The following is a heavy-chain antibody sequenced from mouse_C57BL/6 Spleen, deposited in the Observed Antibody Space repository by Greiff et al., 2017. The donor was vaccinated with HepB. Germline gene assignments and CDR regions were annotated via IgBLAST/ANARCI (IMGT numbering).Heavy chain of an antibody. CDR2: IYPGSGST. V-gene: IGHV1-55*01. CDR1: GYTFTSYW. J-gene: IGHJ4*01. CDR3: AFITTVVAKGIDAMDY. D-gene: IGHD1-1*01. Sequence: VQLQQSGAELVKPGASVKMSCKASGYTFTSYWITWVKQRPGQGLEWIGDIYPGSGSTNYNEKFKSKATLTVDTSSSTAYMQLSSLTSEDSAVYYCAFITTVVAKGIDAMDYWGQGTSVTVSS.